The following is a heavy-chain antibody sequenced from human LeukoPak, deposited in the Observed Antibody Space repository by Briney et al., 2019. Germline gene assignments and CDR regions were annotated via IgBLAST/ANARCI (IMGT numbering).Heavy chain of an antibody. J-gene: IGHJ4*02. CDR1: GFTFSSFS. CDR3: AKGTKPVMTIPDC. Sequence: GGSLRLSCAASGFTFSSFSMNWVRQAPGRGLEWISYITSSSSPIYYADSVQGRFTVSRDNAKNSLYLQMNSLRAEDTAMYYCAKGTKPVMTIPDCWGQGILVTVSS. D-gene: IGHD1/OR15-1a*01. CDR2: ITSSSSPI. V-gene: IGHV3-48*01.